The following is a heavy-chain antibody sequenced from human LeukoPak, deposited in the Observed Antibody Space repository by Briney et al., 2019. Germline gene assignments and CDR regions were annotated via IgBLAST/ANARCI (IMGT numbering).Heavy chain of an antibody. J-gene: IGHJ3*02. CDR1: GGSISSYY. V-gene: IGHV4-59*01. CDR3: ASRHSSGWYGMDAFDI. D-gene: IGHD6-19*01. CDR2: IYYSGST. Sequence: PSETLSLTRTGSGGSISSYYWSWIRQPPGKGLEWIGDIYYSGSTNYNPSLKSRVTISVDTSKNQFSLKLSSVTAADTAVYYCASRHSSGWYGMDAFDIWGQGTMVTVSS.